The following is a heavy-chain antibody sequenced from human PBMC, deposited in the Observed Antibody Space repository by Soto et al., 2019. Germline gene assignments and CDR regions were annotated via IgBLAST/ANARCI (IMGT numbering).Heavy chain of an antibody. CDR3: ETNYYFDSSGYFTLGY. Sequence: SETLSLTCVVSGGSFSGYYWSWIRQPPGKGLEWIGEVNHNGYTNYNASLESRVTISVDTSKNQFSLNLNFVTAADTAVYYCETNYYFDSSGYFTLGYWGQGTLVTVSS. V-gene: IGHV4-34*01. D-gene: IGHD3-22*01. CDR1: GGSFSGYY. J-gene: IGHJ4*02. CDR2: VNHNGYT.